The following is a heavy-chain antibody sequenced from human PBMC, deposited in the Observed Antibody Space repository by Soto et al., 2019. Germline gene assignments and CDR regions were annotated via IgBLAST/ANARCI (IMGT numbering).Heavy chain of an antibody. CDR2: IIPIFGTA. J-gene: IGHJ5*02. V-gene: IGHV1-69*06. D-gene: IGHD6-13*01. Sequence: GAAVKVSCKASGGTFSSYAISWVRQAPGQGLEWMGGIIPIFGTANYAQKFQGRVTITADKSTSTAYMELSSLRSEDTAVYYCARDRSSSSWYEKSWFDPWGQGTLVTVS. CDR3: ARDRSSSSWYEKSWFDP. CDR1: GGTFSSYA.